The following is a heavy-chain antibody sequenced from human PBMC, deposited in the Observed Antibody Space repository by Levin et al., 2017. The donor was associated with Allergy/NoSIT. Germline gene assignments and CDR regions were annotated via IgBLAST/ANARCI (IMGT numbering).Heavy chain of an antibody. D-gene: IGHD6-25*01. CDR2: IYYSGTT. CDR3: ARHQTALYGMDV. CDR1: GGSVSSGIYY. Sequence: SQTLSLTCTVTGGSVSSGIYYWDWIRQPPGKELMWIGTIYYSGTTFYNPSLESRVTLSVDTSKNQFSLQLSSVTAADTAMYYCARHQTALYGMDVWGQGTMVTVSS. J-gene: IGHJ6*02. V-gene: IGHV4-39*01.